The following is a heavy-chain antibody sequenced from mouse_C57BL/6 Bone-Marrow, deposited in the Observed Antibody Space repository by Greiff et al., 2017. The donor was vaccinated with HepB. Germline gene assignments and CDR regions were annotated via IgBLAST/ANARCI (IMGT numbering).Heavy chain of an antibody. Sequence: QVQLQQSGPELARPWASVKISCQAFYTFSRRVHFACRDPNYWMQRVKQRPGQGLDWIGAIYPGNGDNSYNQKFKGKATSTADKSSSTAYMQHISLTSEDSAVYYCAYDNENAMDYWGQGTSVTVSS. D-gene: IGHD2-3*01. V-gene: IGHV1-87*01. J-gene: IGHJ4*01. CDR1: YTFS. CDR2: GQGLDWIG. CDR3: SEDSAVYYCAYDNENAMDY.